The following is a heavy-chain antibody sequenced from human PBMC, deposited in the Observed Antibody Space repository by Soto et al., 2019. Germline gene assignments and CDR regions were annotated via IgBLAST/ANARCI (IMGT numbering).Heavy chain of an antibody. Sequence: QVQLVQSGAEVKKPGSSVKVSCKASGGTFSSYAISWVRQAPGQGLEWMGGIIPIFGTANYAQKFLGRVTITADESTSTAYMELSSLRSEDTAVYYCARGFRGYSGYLYYYYGMDVWGQGTTVTVSS. CDR3: ARGFRGYSGYLYYYYGMDV. CDR1: GGTFSSYA. CDR2: IIPIFGTA. D-gene: IGHD5-12*01. V-gene: IGHV1-69*01. J-gene: IGHJ6*02.